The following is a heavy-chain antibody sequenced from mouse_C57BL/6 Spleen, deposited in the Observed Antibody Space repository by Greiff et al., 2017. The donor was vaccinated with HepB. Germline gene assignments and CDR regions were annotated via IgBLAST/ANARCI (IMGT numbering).Heavy chain of an antibody. V-gene: IGHV5-6*01. CDR3: ARLTTVVARGFDY. CDR2: ISSGGSYT. J-gene: IGHJ2*01. Sequence: EVQGVESGGDLVKPGGSLKLSCAASGFTFSSYGMSWVRQTPDKRLEWVATISSGGSYTYYPDSVKGRFTISRDNAKNTLYLQMSSLKSEDTAMYYCARLTTVVARGFDYWGQGTTLTVSS. CDR1: GFTFSSYG. D-gene: IGHD1-1*01.